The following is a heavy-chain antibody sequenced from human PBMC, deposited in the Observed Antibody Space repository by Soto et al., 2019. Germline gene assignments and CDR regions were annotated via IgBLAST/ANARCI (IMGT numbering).Heavy chain of an antibody. J-gene: IGHJ4*02. V-gene: IGHV3-23*01. D-gene: IGHD6-13*01. Sequence: EVQLLESGGGLVQPGGSLRLSCAASGFTFSSYAMSWVRQAPGKGLEWVSAISGDGGSAYYADSVKGRFSISRDNSKNTLYVQMNGLRAEDTAIYYCAKDMVLLIAAVGQYFENWGQGVLVTVSS. CDR2: ISGDGGSA. CDR1: GFTFSSYA. CDR3: AKDMVLLIAAVGQYFEN.